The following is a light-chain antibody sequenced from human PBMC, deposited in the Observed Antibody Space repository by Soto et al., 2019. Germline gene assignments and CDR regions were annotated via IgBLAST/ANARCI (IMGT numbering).Light chain of an antibody. CDR3: QQSYSSPPT. CDR2: GAS. V-gene: IGKV1-39*01. CDR1: QSISSY. Sequence: DIQMTQSPSSLSASVGDRVTITCRASQSISSYLNWYQQKPGKAPKRLIYGASSLQSGVPSRFSGSRSGPDFTLTISSLQPEDFATYYCQQSYSSPPTFGQGTKVDI. J-gene: IGKJ1*01.